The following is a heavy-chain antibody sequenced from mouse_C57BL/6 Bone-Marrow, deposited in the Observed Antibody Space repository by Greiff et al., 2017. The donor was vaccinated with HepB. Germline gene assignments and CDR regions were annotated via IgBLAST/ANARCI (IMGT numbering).Heavy chain of an antibody. V-gene: IGHV14-2*01. D-gene: IGHD1-1*01. CDR2: IDPEDGET. J-gene: IGHJ2*01. CDR1: GFNITDYY. CDR3: ASTVVYFDY. Sequence: EVQLQQSGAELVKPGASVKLSCTASGFNITDYYMHWVKQRTEQGLEWIGKIDPEDGETKYDPKFQGKATITADTSSNTAYLQLSSLTSEDTSVYYCASTVVYFDYWGQGTTLTVSS.